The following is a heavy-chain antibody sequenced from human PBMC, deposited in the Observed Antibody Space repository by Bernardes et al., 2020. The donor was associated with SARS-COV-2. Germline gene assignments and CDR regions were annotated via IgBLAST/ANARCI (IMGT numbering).Heavy chain of an antibody. Sequence: GGSLRLSCAASGFAFSSNGMSWVRQAPGKGLEWVSSSGGDGGTHYADSVRSRFTISRDDSKNTLYLQMNSLRAGDTAVYYCAKDQPRDYGDTPYWRFDLWGRGTLVIGFS. D-gene: IGHD4-17*01. J-gene: IGHJ2*01. CDR2: SSGGDGGT. CDR3: AKDQPRDYGDTPYWRFDL. V-gene: IGHV3-23*01. CDR1: GFAFSSNG.